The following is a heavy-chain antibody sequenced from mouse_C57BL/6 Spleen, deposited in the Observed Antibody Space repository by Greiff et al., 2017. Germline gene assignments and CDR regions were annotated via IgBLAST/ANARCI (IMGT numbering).Heavy chain of an antibody. J-gene: IGHJ3*01. CDR2: INPSNGGT. CDR3: ARELLRSSRFAY. CDR1: GYTFTSYW. V-gene: IGHV1-53*01. Sequence: VKLQQPGTELVKPGASVKLSCKASGYTFTSYWMHWVKQRPGQGLEWIGNINPSNGGTNYNEKFKSKATLTVDKSSSTAYMQLSSLTSEDSAVYYCARELLRSSRFAYWGQGTLVTVSA. D-gene: IGHD1-1*01.